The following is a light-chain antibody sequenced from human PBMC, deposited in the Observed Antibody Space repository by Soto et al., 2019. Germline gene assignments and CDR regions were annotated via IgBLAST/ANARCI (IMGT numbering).Light chain of an antibody. CDR2: DAS. Sequence: DIQMTQSHSSLSASVGARVTITCRASQDISNYLNWYQQRPGKAPKLLIYDASNLERGVPSRFSGTRSGTHFTFAITSLQPEDVATYYCQQSDSLPITFGQGTRLEI. V-gene: IGKV1-33*01. CDR3: QQSDSLPIT. CDR1: QDISNY. J-gene: IGKJ5*01.